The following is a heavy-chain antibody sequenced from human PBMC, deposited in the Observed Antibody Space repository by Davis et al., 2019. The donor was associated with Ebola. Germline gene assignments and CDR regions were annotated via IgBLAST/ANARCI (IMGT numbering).Heavy chain of an antibody. CDR3: ARDGSTSWYGTFDY. J-gene: IGHJ4*02. V-gene: IGHV3-20*04. Sequence: PGGSLRLSCAASGFTFDDYGMSWVRQAPGKGLEWVSGINWNGGSTGYADSVRGRFTISRDNAKNSLYLQMNSLRAVDTALYYCARDGSTSWYGTFDYWGQGTLVTVSS. CDR1: GFTFDDYG. D-gene: IGHD6-13*01. CDR2: INWNGGST.